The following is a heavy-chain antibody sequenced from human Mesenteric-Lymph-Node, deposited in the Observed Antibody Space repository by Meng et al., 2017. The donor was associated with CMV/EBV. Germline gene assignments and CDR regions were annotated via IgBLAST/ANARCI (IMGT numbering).Heavy chain of an antibody. CDR3: AKAPYCSSTSCTGD. Sequence: GESLKISCAASGFTFSTYAMHWVRQAPGKGLEWVAVISHEGTNKLIGDSVKGRFTISRDNSKNTLYLQMNSLRAEDTAVYYCAKAPYCSSTSCTGDWGQGTLVTVSS. CDR1: GFTFSTYA. V-gene: IGHV3-30-3*02. D-gene: IGHD2-2*01. J-gene: IGHJ4*02. CDR2: ISHEGTNK.